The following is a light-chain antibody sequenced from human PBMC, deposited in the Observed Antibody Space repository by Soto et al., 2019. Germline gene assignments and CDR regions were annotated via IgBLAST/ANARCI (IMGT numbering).Light chain of an antibody. CDR1: SGHSNYA. Sequence: QSVLTQSPSASASLGASVKLTCTLSSGHSNYAIAWHQQQPEKGPRYLMKLNSDGSHSKGDGIPDRFSGSSSGAERYLTISSLQSEDEADYYCQTWCTGIHPVVFAGGTKVTVL. CDR3: QTWCTGIHPVV. J-gene: IGLJ2*01. CDR2: LNSDGSH. V-gene: IGLV4-69*01.